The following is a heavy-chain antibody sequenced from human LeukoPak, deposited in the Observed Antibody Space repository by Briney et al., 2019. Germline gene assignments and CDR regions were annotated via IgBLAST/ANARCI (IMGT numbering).Heavy chain of an antibody. CDR3: ARDESSYGDYGTDY. D-gene: IGHD4-17*01. J-gene: IGHJ4*02. V-gene: IGHV3-30*04. Sequence: GGSLRLSCAASGFTFSSYAMHWVRQAPGKGLEWVAVISYDGSNKYYADSVKGRFTISRDNSKNTLYLQMNSLRAEDTAVYYCARDESSYGDYGTDYWGQGTLVTVSS. CDR1: GFTFSSYA. CDR2: ISYDGSNK.